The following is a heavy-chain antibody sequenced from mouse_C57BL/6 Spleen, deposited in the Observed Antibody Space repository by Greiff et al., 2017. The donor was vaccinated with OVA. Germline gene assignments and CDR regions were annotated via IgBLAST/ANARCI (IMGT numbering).Heavy chain of an antibody. D-gene: IGHD1-1*01. J-gene: IGHJ2*01. V-gene: IGHV5-9-1*02. CDR1: GFTFSSYA. CDR3: TRDQGYGSSYYFDY. CDR2: ISSGGDYI. Sequence: EVQVVESGEGLVKPGGSLKLSCAASGFTFSSYAMSWVRQTPEKRLEWVAYISSGGDYIYYADTVKGRFTISRDNARNTLYLQMSSLKSEDTAMYYCTRDQGYGSSYYFDYWGQGTTLTVSS.